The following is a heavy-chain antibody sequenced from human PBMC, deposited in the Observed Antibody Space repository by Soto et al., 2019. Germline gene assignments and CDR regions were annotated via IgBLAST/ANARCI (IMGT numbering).Heavy chain of an antibody. D-gene: IGHD3-22*01. V-gene: IGHV3-33*01. CDR2: IWYDGSNK. CDR1: GFTFSSYG. J-gene: IGHJ4*02. Sequence: QVQLVESGGGVVQPGRSLRLSCAASGFTFSSYGMHWVRQAPGKGLEWVAVIWYDGSNKYYADSVKGRFTISRDNSKNTLYLQMNSLRAEDTAVYYCARETSLSHYYDSSGYRLDYWGQGTLVTVSS. CDR3: ARETSLSHYYDSSGYRLDY.